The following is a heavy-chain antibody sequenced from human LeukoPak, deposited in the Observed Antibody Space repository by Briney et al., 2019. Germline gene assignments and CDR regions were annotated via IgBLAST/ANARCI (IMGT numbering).Heavy chain of an antibody. J-gene: IGHJ6*03. Sequence: SETLSLTCAVYGGSFSGYYWGWIRQPPGKGLEWIGEINHSGSTNYNPSLKSRVTISVDTSKSQFSLKLRSLTAADTAVYYCASGSGSYHYYYMDVWGKGTTVTISS. D-gene: IGHD3-10*01. CDR2: INHSGST. CDR3: ASGSGSYHYYYMDV. CDR1: GGSFSGYY. V-gene: IGHV4-34*01.